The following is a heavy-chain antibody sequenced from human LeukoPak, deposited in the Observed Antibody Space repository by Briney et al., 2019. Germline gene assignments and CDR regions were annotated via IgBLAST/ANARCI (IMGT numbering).Heavy chain of an antibody. V-gene: IGHV3-30*04. CDR2: ISYDGSNK. CDR3: ARGPVLLWFGAQFDP. D-gene: IGHD3-10*01. J-gene: IGHJ5*02. Sequence: GRSLRLSCAASGFTFSSYAMHWVRQAPGKGLEWVAVISYDGSNKYYADSVKGRFTISRDNAKNSLYLQMNSLRAEDTAVYYCARGPVLLWFGAQFDPWGQGTLVTVSS. CDR1: GFTFSSYA.